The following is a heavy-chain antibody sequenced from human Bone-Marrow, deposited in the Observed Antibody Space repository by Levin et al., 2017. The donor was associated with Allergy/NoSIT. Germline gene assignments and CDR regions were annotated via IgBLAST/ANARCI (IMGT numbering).Heavy chain of an antibody. D-gene: IGHD3-10*01. J-gene: IGHJ4*02. CDR2: ITNSGSNT. Sequence: QLGESLKISCAASGFTFSSYALSWVRQAPGKGLEWVSSITNSGSNTYYIDSVKGRFTMSRDNSKNTLFLQMNSLRVEDTAVYYCVKRLGPAGAGTYYFDYWGQGTLVTVSS. CDR1: GFTFSSYA. CDR3: VKRLGPAGAGTYYFDY. V-gene: IGHV3-23*05.